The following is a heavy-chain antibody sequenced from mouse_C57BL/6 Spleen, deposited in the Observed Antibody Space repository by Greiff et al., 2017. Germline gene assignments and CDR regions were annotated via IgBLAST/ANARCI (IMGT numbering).Heavy chain of an antibody. CDR2: IDPETGGT. D-gene: IGHD2-3*01. V-gene: IGHV1-15*01. Sequence: QVHVKQSGAELVRPGASVTLSCKASGYTFTDYEMHWVKQTPVHGLEWIGAIDPETGGTAYNQKFKGKAILTADKSSSTAYMELRSLTSEDSAVYYCTRRRWLLPHFDYWGQGTTLTVSS. CDR3: TRRRWLLPHFDY. CDR1: GYTFTDYE. J-gene: IGHJ2*01.